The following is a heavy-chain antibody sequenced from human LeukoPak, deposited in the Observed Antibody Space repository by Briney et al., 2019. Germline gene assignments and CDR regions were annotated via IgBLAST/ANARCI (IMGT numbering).Heavy chain of an antibody. CDR2: IYHSGST. CDR3: ARAIREAAASTTVPGGVPANYYYYMDV. CDR1: GYSISSGYY. V-gene: IGHV4-38-2*02. D-gene: IGHD6-13*01. J-gene: IGHJ6*03. Sequence: PSETLSLTCTVSGYSISSGYYWGWIRQPPGKGLEWIGSIYHSGSTYYNPSLKSRVTISVDTSKNQFSLKLSSVTAADTSVYYCARAIREAAASTTVPGGVPANYYYYMDVWGKGTTVTVSS.